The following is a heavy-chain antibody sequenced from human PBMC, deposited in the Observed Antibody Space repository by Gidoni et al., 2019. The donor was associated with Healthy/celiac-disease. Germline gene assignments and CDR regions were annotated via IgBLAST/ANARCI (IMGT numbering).Heavy chain of an antibody. V-gene: IGHV1-69*08. D-gene: IGHD3-22*01. J-gene: IGHJ5*02. CDR1: AATFSSYT. CDR2: LILILGIA. CDR3: EREGIGSSGYYYEGGSWFDP. Sequence: QVQLVQSADAVKKPGSSVKVSCRASAATFSSYTISWVRQAPVQGLEWMGRLILILGIANSAQKSQGRVTMIADTSTSTAYMGLSSLRSDDTAVYYCEREGIGSSGYYYEGGSWFDPWGQGTLVTVSS.